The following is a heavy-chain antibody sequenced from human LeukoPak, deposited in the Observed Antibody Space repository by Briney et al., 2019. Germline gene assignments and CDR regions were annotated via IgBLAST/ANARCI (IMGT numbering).Heavy chain of an antibody. D-gene: IGHD5-12*01. Sequence: GASVKVSCKASGYTFSSYGITWVRQAPGQGLEWMGWISAYNGNTNYAQKLQGRVTMTTDTPATTAYMELRSLRSDDTAVYYCVRQVDIVTALPDYWGQGTLVTVSS. CDR3: VRQVDIVTALPDY. V-gene: IGHV1-18*01. CDR2: ISAYNGNT. J-gene: IGHJ4*02. CDR1: GYTFSSYG.